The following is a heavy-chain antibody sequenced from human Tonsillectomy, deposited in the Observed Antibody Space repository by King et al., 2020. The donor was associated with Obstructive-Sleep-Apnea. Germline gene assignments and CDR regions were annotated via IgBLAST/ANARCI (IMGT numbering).Heavy chain of an antibody. Sequence: VQLQESGPGLVKPSQTLSLTCTVSGASISSGGYYWSWIRQHPGKGLEWIGYIYYSATTYYNPSLKSRVTISVDTSKNQFSLKLSSVTAADTAVYYCARDRPLGPLDYWGQGTLVTVPS. J-gene: IGHJ4*02. V-gene: IGHV4-31*03. CDR3: ARDRPLGPLDY. CDR1: GASISSGGYY. CDR2: IYYSATT.